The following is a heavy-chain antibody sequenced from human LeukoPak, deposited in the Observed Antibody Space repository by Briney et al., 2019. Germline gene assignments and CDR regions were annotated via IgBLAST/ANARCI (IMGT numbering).Heavy chain of an antibody. CDR2: IIPIFGTA. CDR3: ARVESSSPYYYYYMDV. V-gene: IGHV1-69*06. J-gene: IGHJ6*03. Sequence: SVKVSCKASGGTFSSYAISWVRQAPGQGLEWMGGIIPIFGTANYAQKFQGRVTITADKSTSTAYMELSSLRSEDTAVYYCARVESSSPYYYYYMDVWGKGTTVTVSS. CDR1: GGTFSSYA. D-gene: IGHD6-6*01.